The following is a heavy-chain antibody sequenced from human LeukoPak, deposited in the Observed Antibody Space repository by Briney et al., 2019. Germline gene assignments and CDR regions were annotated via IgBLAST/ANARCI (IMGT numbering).Heavy chain of an antibody. J-gene: IGHJ6*03. CDR3: ARDRSGYCTNGVCSSHPYYYYYYMDV. D-gene: IGHD2-8*01. V-gene: IGHV1-2*02. CDR1: GYTFTGYY. Sequence: ASVKVSCKASGYTFTGYYMHWVRQAPGQGLEWMGWINPNSGGTNYAQKFQGRVTMTRDTSISTAYMELSRLRSDDTAAYYCARDRSGYCTNGVCSSHPYYYYYYMDVWGKGTTVTVSS. CDR2: INPNSGGT.